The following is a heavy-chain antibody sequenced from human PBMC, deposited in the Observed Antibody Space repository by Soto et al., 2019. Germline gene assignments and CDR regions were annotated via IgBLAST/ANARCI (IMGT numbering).Heavy chain of an antibody. V-gene: IGHV3-9*01. CDR2: ISWNSGSI. CDR1: GFTFDDYA. J-gene: IGHJ3*02. CDR3: RGVAAAGNSDAFDI. Sequence: DVQLVESGGGLVQPGRSLRLSCAASGFTFDDYAMHWVRQAPGKGLEWVSGISWNSGSIGYADSVKGRFTISRDNAKNSLYLQMNSLRAEDTALYYCRGVAAAGNSDAFDIWGQGTMVTVSS. D-gene: IGHD6-13*01.